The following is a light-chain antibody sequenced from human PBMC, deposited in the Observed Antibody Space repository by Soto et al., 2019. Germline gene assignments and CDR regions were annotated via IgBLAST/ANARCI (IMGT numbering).Light chain of an antibody. CDR2: SDN. CDR3: AAWDGSLNGWV. CDR1: SSNIGGNT. V-gene: IGLV1-44*01. Sequence: QSALTQPPSLSGTPGQRVTISCSGSSSNIGGNTVHWYQHLPGTAPKLLIYSDNQRPSGVPDRFSGSKSVTSASLAISGLQAEDEADYYCAAWDGSLNGWVFGGGTKVTVL. J-gene: IGLJ3*02.